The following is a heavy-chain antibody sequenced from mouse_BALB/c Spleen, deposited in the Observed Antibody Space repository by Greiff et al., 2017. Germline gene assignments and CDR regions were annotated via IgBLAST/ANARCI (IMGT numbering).Heavy chain of an antibody. CDR1: GFTFSSYA. V-gene: IGHV5-6-5*01. Sequence: DVKLVESGGGLVKPGGSLKLSCAASGFTFSSYAMSWVRQTPEKRLEWVASISSGGSTYYPDSVKGRFTISRDNARNILYLQMSSLRSEDTAMYYCATTRWFAYWGQGTLVTVSA. CDR2: ISSGGST. J-gene: IGHJ3*01. CDR3: ATTRWFAY. D-gene: IGHD2-1*01.